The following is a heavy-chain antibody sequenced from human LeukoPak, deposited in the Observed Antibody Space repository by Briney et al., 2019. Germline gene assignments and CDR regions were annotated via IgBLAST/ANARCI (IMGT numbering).Heavy chain of an antibody. D-gene: IGHD4-11*01. V-gene: IGHV3-74*01. CDR3: ARAHYTHYYYGMDV. CDR1: GFTFSSFW. J-gene: IGHJ6*02. Sequence: PGGSLRLSCAASGFTFSSFWMHWVRQGPGKGPVWVSRINPDGSSTDYADSVKGRFTISRDNAKNTLFLQMNSLRAEDTAVYFCARAHYTHYYYGMDVWGQGTTVTVSS. CDR2: INPDGSST.